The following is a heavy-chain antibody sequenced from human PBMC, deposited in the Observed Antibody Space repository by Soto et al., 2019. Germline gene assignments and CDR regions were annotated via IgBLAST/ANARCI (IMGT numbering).Heavy chain of an antibody. V-gene: IGHV1-69*02. D-gene: IGHD2-21*01. Sequence: GASVKVSCKASGGTFSSYTISWVRQAPGQGLEWMGRIIPILGIANYAQKFQGRVTITADKSTSTAYMELSSLRSEDTAVYYCARVGDEIVVVDAFDIWGQGTMVTVSS. CDR1: GGTFSSYT. J-gene: IGHJ3*02. CDR2: IIPILGIA. CDR3: ARVGDEIVVVDAFDI.